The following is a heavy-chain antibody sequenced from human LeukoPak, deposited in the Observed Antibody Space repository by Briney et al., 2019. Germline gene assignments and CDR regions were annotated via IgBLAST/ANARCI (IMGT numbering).Heavy chain of an antibody. CDR2: ISSSSSYI. J-gene: IGHJ6*02. Sequence: GGSLRLSCAASGFTFSGYSMNWVRQAPGKGLEWVSSISSSSSYIYYADSVKGRFTISRDNAKNSLYLQMNSLRAEDTAVYYCARGEDLSDDCSGGSCYSHYYYGMDVWGQGATVTVSS. V-gene: IGHV3-21*01. CDR3: ARGEDLSDDCSGGSCYSHYYYGMDV. CDR1: GFTFSGYS. D-gene: IGHD2-15*01.